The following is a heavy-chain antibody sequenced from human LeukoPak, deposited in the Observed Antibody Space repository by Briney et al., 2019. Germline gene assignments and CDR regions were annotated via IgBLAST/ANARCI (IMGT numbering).Heavy chain of an antibody. J-gene: IGHJ4*02. V-gene: IGHV4-59*08. D-gene: IGHD6-19*01. CDR3: ARHRGQWLVPYYFDY. CDR1: GGSISSYY. CDR2: IYYSGST. Sequence: PSETLSLTCTVSGGSISSYYWSWIRQPPGKGLEWIGYIYYSGSTNYNPSLKSRVTISVDTSKNQFSLKLSSVTAADTAVYYCARHRGQWLVPYYFDYWGQGTLVTVSS.